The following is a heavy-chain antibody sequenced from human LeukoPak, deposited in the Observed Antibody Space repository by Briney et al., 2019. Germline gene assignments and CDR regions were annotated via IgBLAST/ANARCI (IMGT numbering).Heavy chain of an antibody. J-gene: IGHJ4*02. CDR3: ARTDYYDSNGHFDY. V-gene: IGHV1-2*06. D-gene: IGHD3-22*01. CDR1: GYTFTGYY. CDR2: INPNSGGT. Sequence: ASVKVSCKASGYTFTGYYMHWVRQAPGQGLGWMGRINPNSGGTNYAQKFQGRVTMTRDTSISTAYMELSRLRSDDTAVYYCARTDYYDSNGHFDYWGQGTLVTVSS.